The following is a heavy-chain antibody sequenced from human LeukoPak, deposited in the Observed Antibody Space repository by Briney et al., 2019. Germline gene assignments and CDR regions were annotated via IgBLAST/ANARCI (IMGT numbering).Heavy chain of an antibody. CDR2: IYTSGST. V-gene: IGHV4-4*07. J-gene: IGHJ6*03. CDR1: GGSISSYY. CDR3: ARAFGLSMDV. Sequence: SETLSLTCTVSGGSISSYYWSWIRQPAGKGREWSGRIYTSGSTNYNPSLKRRVTMSVDTSKNQFSLKLSSVTAADTAACYCARAFGLSMDVWGKGTPVTVSS. D-gene: IGHD3-10*01.